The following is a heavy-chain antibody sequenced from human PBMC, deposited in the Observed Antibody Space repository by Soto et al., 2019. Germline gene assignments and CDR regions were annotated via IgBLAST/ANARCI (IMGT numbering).Heavy chain of an antibody. D-gene: IGHD6-6*01. Sequence: LSLTCAVYGGSFSGYYWSWIRQPPGKGLEWIGEINHSGSTNYNPSLKSRVTISVDTSKNQFSLKLSSVTAADTAVYYCARGLYSSSSRGAVDYWGQGTLVTVYS. CDR3: ARGLYSSSSRGAVDY. J-gene: IGHJ4*02. V-gene: IGHV4-34*01. CDR1: GGSFSGYY. CDR2: INHSGST.